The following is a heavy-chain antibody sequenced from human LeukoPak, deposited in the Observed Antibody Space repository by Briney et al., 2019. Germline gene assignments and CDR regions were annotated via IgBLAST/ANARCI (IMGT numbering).Heavy chain of an antibody. CDR2: INWNGDST. Sequence: GGSLRLSCAASGFTFDDYGMSWVRQAPGKGLEWVSGINWNGDSTGYADSVKGRFTISRDNAKNSLYLQMNSLRAEDTALYHCARDFYSSGWFDYWGQGTLVTVSS. V-gene: IGHV3-20*01. CDR1: GFTFDDYG. D-gene: IGHD6-19*01. J-gene: IGHJ4*02. CDR3: ARDFYSSGWFDY.